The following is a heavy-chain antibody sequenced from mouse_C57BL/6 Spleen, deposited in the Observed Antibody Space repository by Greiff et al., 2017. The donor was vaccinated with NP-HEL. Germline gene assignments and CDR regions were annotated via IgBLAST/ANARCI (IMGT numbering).Heavy chain of an antibody. Sequence: VQLMESGPELVKPGASVKISCKASGYAFSSSWMNWVKQRPGKGLEWIGRIYPGDGDTNYNGKFKGKATLTADKSSSTAYMQLSSLTSEDSAVYFCARRGITTVVVDAMDYWGQGTSVTVSS. CDR1: GYAFSSSW. D-gene: IGHD1-1*01. V-gene: IGHV1-82*01. CDR3: ARRGITTVVVDAMDY. J-gene: IGHJ4*01. CDR2: IYPGDGDT.